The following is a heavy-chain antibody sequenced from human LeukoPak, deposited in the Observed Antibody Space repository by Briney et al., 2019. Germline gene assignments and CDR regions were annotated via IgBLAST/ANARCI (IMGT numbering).Heavy chain of an antibody. J-gene: IGHJ4*02. V-gene: IGHV3-23*01. CDR3: AKDDEQQLVWDY. Sequence: GGSLRLSCAASGFTFSSYAMSWVRQAPGKGLEWVSAISGSGGSTYYADSAKGRFTISRDNSKNTLYLQMNSLRAEDTAVYYCAKDDEQQLVWDYWGQGTLVTVSS. D-gene: IGHD6-13*01. CDR1: GFTFSSYA. CDR2: ISGSGGST.